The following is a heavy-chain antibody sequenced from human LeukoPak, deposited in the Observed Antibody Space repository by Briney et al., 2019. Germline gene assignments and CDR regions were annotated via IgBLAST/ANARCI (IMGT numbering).Heavy chain of an antibody. CDR1: GYTFTSYA. CDR3: ARERGRATYYDFWSGHDAFDI. Sequence: SVKVSCKASGYTFTSYAISWVRQAPGQGLEWMGRIIPILGIANYAQKFQGRVTITADKSTSTAYMELSSLRSEDTAVYYCARERGRATYYDFWSGHDAFDIWGQGTMVTVSS. D-gene: IGHD3-3*01. CDR2: IIPILGIA. V-gene: IGHV1-69*04. J-gene: IGHJ3*02.